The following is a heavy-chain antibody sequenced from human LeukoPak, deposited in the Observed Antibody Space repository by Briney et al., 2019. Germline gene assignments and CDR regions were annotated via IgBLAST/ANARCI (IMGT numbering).Heavy chain of an antibody. CDR3: AKDGSFFYYYMDV. CDR2: IRYDGNNK. CDR1: GFTFSSYG. Sequence: GGSLSLSCSASGFTFSSYGMHWVRQAPGKGLEWVAFIRYDGNNKYYADSVKGRFTISRDNSKNTLYLQMNSLRAEDTAVYYCAKDGSFFYYYMDVWGKGTTVTVSS. J-gene: IGHJ6*03. V-gene: IGHV3-30*02. D-gene: IGHD3-3*01.